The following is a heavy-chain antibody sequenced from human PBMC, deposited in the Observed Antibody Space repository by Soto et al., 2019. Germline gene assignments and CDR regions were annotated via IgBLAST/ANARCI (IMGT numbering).Heavy chain of an antibody. J-gene: IGHJ6*02. V-gene: IGHV5-10-1*01. Sequence: PGESLKISCKGSGYSFTSYWISWVRQMPGKGLEWMGRIDPSDSYTNYSPSFQGHVTISADKSISTAYLQWSSLKASDTAMYYCASGYSSSLSADYYYGMDVWGQGTTVTVS. CDR1: GYSFTSYW. CDR3: ASGYSSSLSADYYYGMDV. D-gene: IGHD6-6*01. CDR2: IDPSDSYT.